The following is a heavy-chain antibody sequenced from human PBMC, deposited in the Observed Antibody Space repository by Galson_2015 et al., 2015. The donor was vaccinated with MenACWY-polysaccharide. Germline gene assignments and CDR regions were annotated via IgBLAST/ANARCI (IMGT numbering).Heavy chain of an antibody. Sequence: SLRLSCAASGFTFSDYGMSWFRRAPGKGLEWVAGFPSSGSRPYYADSVRGRFSVSRDNSDNTLYLQMNSLRAEDTAMYYCAKDRSSGTSWYYFDLWGRGTLVTVSS. CDR2: FPSSGSRP. J-gene: IGHJ2*01. V-gene: IGHV3-23*01. D-gene: IGHD6-19*01. CDR3: AKDRSSGTSWYYFDL. CDR1: GFTFSDYG.